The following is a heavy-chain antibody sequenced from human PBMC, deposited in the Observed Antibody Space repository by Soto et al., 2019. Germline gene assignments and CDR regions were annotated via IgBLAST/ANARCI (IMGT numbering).Heavy chain of an antibody. CDR3: ARGDCPYYGDYVDY. D-gene: IGHD4-17*01. CDR1: GYTFTSYA. Sequence: ASVKVSCKASGYTFTSYAMHCVRQAPRQRLEWMGWINAGNGNTKYSQKFQGRGTITRDTSASTAYMELSSLRSEDTAVYYCARGDCPYYGDYVDYWGQGTLVTVSS. J-gene: IGHJ4*02. CDR2: INAGNGNT. V-gene: IGHV1-3*01.